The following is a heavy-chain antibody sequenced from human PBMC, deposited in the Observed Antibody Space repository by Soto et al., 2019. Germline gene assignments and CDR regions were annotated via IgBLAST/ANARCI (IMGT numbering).Heavy chain of an antibody. CDR3: ARDLSSDSTGFRGYDL. CDR2: FIPIFVSA. D-gene: IGHD3-10*01. Sequence: QVHLVQSGAEVQKAGSSVKVSCKASGGTVSSYAITWVRQAHGKGLEWMGVFIPIFVSAHYAQKFQGRVTITADESTSTAYMELSGLRSEDTAIYYCARDLSSDSTGFRGYDLWGQGTLVTVSS. CDR1: GGTVSSYA. J-gene: IGHJ4*02. V-gene: IGHV1-69*01.